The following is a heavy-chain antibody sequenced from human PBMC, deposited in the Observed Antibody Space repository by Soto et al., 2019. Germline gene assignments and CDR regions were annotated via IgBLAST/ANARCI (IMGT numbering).Heavy chain of an antibody. CDR1: GFNLSHPW. CDR3: TTGIYYDILTGYHNVAY. CDR2: IKSKTDGGPA. V-gene: IGHV3-15*01. D-gene: IGHD3-9*01. J-gene: IGHJ4*02. Sequence: GGSLRLSCVASGFNLSHPWMTWVRQAAGKGLEWVGRIKSKTDGGPADYAAPVKGRATISRDDSKNTVYLQMNSPKTEDTAVYYCTTGIYYDILTGYHNVAYWGQGALVTVSS.